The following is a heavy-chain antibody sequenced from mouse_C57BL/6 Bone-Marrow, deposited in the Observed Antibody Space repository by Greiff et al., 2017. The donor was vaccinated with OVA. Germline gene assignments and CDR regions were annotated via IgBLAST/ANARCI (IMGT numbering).Heavy chain of an antibody. V-gene: IGHV2-4*01. Sequence: VMLKQSGPGLVQPSQSLSITCTVSGFSLTSYGVHWVRQPPGKGLEWLGVIWSGGSTDYNAAFISRLSISKDNSKSQVFFKMNSLQADDTAIYYCAKENIYYDLYYAMDYWGQGTSVTVSS. D-gene: IGHD2-4*01. CDR3: AKENIYYDLYYAMDY. CDR1: GFSLTSYG. J-gene: IGHJ4*01. CDR2: IWSGGST.